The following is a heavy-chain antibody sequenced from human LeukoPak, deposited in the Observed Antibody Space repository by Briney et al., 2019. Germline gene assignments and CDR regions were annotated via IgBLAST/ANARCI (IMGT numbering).Heavy chain of an antibody. V-gene: IGHV1-69-2*01. CDR2: TDPEDGKT. CDR3: ARSVGGVGARFDP. Sequence: ASVKVSCKASGYTFTDYHMQWVQQAPGKGLEWMGRTDPEDGKTIYADKFKGRVTLTADTSTDTAYMEVSSLKFGDTAIYYCARSVGGVGARFDPWGQGTLVTVSS. D-gene: IGHD3-16*01. CDR1: GYTFTDYH. J-gene: IGHJ5*02.